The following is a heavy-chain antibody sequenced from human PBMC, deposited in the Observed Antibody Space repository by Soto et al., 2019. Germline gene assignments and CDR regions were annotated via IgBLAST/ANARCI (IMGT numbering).Heavy chain of an antibody. CDR2: ISGSGGST. V-gene: IGHV3-23*01. D-gene: IGHD3-10*01. CDR1: GFTFSSYA. Sequence: EVQLLESGGGLVQPGGSLRLSCAASGFTFSSYAMSWVRQAPGKGLEWVSAISGSGGSTYYADSVKGRFTISRDNSKNTLYLQMNSLRAEDTAVYYCAKDPRPTMVRGVTPNDAFDIWGQGTMVTVSS. CDR3: AKDPRPTMVRGVTPNDAFDI. J-gene: IGHJ3*02.